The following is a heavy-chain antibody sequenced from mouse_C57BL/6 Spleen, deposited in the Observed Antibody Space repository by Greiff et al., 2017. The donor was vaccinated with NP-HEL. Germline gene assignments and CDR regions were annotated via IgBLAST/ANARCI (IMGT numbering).Heavy chain of an antibody. J-gene: IGHJ2*01. CDR1: GYSITSGYY. V-gene: IGHV3-6*01. CDR3: AREGYDYDLGY. D-gene: IGHD2-4*01. CDR2: ISYDGSN. Sequence: EVQLQQSGPGLVKPSQSLSLTCSVTGYSITSGYYWNWIRQFPGNKLEWMGYISYDGSNNYNPSLKNRISITRDTSKNQFFLKLNSVTTEDTATYYCAREGYDYDLGYWGQGTTLTVSS.